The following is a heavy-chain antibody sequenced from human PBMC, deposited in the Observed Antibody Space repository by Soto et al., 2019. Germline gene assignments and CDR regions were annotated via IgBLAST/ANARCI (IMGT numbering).Heavy chain of an antibody. CDR2: IYSGGST. V-gene: IGHV3-66*04. Sequence: EVQLVESGGGLVQPGGSLRLSCAASGFTVSSNYMSWVRQAPGKGLEWVSVIYSGGSTYYADSVKGRFTISRDNSKNPLYLQMNSLIAEDTAVYYCARPVGATTGGFDYWGQGTLVTVSS. CDR1: GFTVSSNY. D-gene: IGHD5-12*01. J-gene: IGHJ4*02. CDR3: ARPVGATTGGFDY.